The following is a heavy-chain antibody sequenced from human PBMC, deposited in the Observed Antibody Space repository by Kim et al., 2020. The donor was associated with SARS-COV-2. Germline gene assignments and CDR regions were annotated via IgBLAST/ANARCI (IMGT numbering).Heavy chain of an antibody. V-gene: IGHV4-38-2*02. CDR1: GFSISTAYY. CDR2: IYHSGAT. Sequence: SETLSLTCTVSGFSISTAYYWGWIRQPPGKGLGWIGSIYHSGATYYNTSLKSRVTISLDTSQNQFSLRLSSVTAADTAVYFCAKDLGNAVIDYWGQGTL. D-gene: IGHD1-1*01. J-gene: IGHJ4*02. CDR3: AKDLGNAVIDY.